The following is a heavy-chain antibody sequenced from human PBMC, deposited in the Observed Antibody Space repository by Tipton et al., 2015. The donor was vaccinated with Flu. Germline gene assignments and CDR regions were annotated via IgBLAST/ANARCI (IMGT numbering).Heavy chain of an antibody. CDR3: ARGLRDGYNPYVAVDI. Sequence: TLSLTCSLSGDSIGSNYYWGWIRQAPGKGLEWIGYIYYSGSTNYNPSLKSRVTISVDTSKNQFSLKLSSVTAADTAVYYCARGLRDGYNPYVAVDICGLGTMVTV. CDR1: GDSIGSNYY. J-gene: IGHJ3*02. CDR2: IYYSGST. D-gene: IGHD5-24*01. V-gene: IGHV4-59*01.